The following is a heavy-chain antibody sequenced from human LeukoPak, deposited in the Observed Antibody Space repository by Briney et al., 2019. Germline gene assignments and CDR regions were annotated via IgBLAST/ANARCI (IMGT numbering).Heavy chain of an antibody. J-gene: IGHJ4*02. CDR2: INPNSGGT. CDR3: ARVAYCTKEVCMNFDY. Sequence: ASVKVSCKASGYTFTASYIHWMRQAPGQGLEWMGWINPNSGGTKYAQRFQGRVTVTRDTSTSTAYMELSGLRADDTAVYYCARVAYCTKEVCMNFDYWGQGTLVTVSS. V-gene: IGHV1-2*02. CDR1: GYTFTASY. D-gene: IGHD2-8*01.